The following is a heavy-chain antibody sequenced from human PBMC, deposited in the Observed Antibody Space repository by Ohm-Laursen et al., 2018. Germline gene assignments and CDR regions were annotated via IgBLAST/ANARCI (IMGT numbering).Heavy chain of an antibody. J-gene: IGHJ4*02. CDR1: GFTFSDYY. CDR2: ISSSGSTI. V-gene: IGHV3-11*04. Sequence: SLRLSCSASGFTFSDYYMSWIRQAPGKGLEWVSYISSSGSTIYYADSVKGRFTISRGNAKNSLYLQMNSLRAEDTAVYYCARRKALLWFGELLYYFDYWGQGTLVTVSS. D-gene: IGHD3-10*01. CDR3: ARRKALLWFGELLYYFDY.